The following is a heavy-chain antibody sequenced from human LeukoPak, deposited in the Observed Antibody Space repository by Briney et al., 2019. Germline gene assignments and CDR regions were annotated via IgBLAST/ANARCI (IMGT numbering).Heavy chain of an antibody. D-gene: IGHD1-1*01. V-gene: IGHV6-1*01. CDR1: GDSVSTNSAA. J-gene: IGHJ4*02. Sequence: SQTLSLTCAISGDSVSTNSAAWNWIRQSPSRGLEWLGRTYYRSKLYNDYAVSVKSRITINADTSRNHFSLHLSSVTPEDTAVYYCARATDRYFDFWGQGTLVTVSS. CDR2: TYYRSKLYN. CDR3: ARATDRYFDF.